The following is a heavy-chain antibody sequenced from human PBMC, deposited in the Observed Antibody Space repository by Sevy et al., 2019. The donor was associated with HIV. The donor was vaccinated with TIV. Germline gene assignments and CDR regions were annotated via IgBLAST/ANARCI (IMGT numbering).Heavy chain of an antibody. CDR2: IYSGCST. V-gene: IGHV3-53*01. CDR1: GFTVNTNY. Sequence: GGSLRLSCTASGFTVNTNYMSWVRQAPEKGLEWVSVIYSGCSTYYEDSVKGRFTISRDNSKNTVYLQMNSLRAEDTAVYYCARFSGGSKGTAFDYWGQGTLVTVSS. D-gene: IGHD2-15*01. J-gene: IGHJ4*02. CDR3: ARFSGGSKGTAFDY.